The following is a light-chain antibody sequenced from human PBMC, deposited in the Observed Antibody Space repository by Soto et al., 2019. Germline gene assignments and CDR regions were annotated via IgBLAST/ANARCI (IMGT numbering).Light chain of an antibody. CDR2: DAS. CDR1: QVISRW. V-gene: IGKV1-39*01. CDR3: QQRYSTTGT. J-gene: IGKJ1*01. Sequence: DLQMTQSPSPVSAYVGARCTITCRASQVISRWLCWYQQKPGKAPKXXIYDASSLESGVPSRFSDIVSGTDFPLAISGLQHEDFATYDCQQRYSTTGTFGQGTKVDIK.